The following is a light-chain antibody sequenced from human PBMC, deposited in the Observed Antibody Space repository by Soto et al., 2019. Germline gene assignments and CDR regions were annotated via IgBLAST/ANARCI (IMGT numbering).Light chain of an antibody. Sequence: QSVLTQPPSVSGAPGQRVTISCTGSSSNIGAGSDVHWYQQLPGTAPKLLLYGNSNRPSGVPDRFSGSKSGTSASLAITWLQAEDEADYYCQSYDSSLSALFGGGTKVTVL. CDR3: QSYDSSLSAL. CDR2: GNS. V-gene: IGLV1-40*01. CDR1: SSNIGAGSD. J-gene: IGLJ2*01.